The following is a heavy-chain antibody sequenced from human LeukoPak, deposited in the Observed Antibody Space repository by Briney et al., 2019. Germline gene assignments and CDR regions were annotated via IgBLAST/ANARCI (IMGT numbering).Heavy chain of an antibody. D-gene: IGHD4/OR15-4a*01. CDR2: IYTSGST. Sequence: PSETLSLTCTVSGGSISSGSYYWSWIRQPAGKGLEWIGRIYTSGSTNYNPSLKSRVTISVDTSKNQFSLKLSSVTAADTAVYYCARDIDYMGFDYWGQGTLVTVSS. CDR3: ARDIDYMGFDY. CDR1: GGSISSGSYY. J-gene: IGHJ4*02. V-gene: IGHV4-61*02.